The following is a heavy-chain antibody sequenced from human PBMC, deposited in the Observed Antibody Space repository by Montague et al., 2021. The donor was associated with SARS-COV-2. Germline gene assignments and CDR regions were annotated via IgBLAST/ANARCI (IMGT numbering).Heavy chain of an antibody. J-gene: IGHJ4*02. D-gene: IGHD3-22*01. V-gene: IGHV4-59*08. CDR1: GGSLNNYF. CDR3: ARVDSSGPVEY. Sequence: SETLSLTCTVSGGSLNNYFWSWIRQPPGKGLEWVGYISDSGSTKYNPSLQSRVTISVDTDRNQFSLKLLSVTAADTAFYYCARVDSSGPVEYWGQGILVSVSS. CDR2: ISDSGST.